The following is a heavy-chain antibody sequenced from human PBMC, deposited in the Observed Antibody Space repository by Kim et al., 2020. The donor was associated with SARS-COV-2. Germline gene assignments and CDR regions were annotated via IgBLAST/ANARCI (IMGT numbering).Heavy chain of an antibody. Sequence: GGSLRLSCAASGFTFSSYSMNWVRQAPGKGLEWVSSISSSSSYIYYADSVKGRFTISRDNAKNSLYLQMNSLRAEDTAVYYCARGNYDYVWGSYRYSERIYWYFDLWGRGTLVTVSS. CDR2: ISSSSSYI. V-gene: IGHV3-21*01. J-gene: IGHJ2*01. CDR3: ARGNYDYVWGSYRYSERIYWYFDL. D-gene: IGHD3-16*02. CDR1: GFTFSSYS.